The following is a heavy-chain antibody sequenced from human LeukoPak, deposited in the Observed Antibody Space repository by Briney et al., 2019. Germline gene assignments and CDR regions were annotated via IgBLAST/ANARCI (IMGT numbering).Heavy chain of an antibody. CDR1: GGSIRSSSYY. V-gene: IGHV4-39*01. Sequence: SDTLSLTCSVSGGSIRSSSYYWPWLRQPPGEGVEWIGSIYSSGYTSYKPSLKSPLTISIDNSKNQFSLQLRSVTAADTPVYYCAGPYVYGGNLVIYWGQGTLVTVSS. J-gene: IGHJ4*02. D-gene: IGHD4-23*01. CDR2: IYSSGYT. CDR3: AGPYVYGGNLVIY.